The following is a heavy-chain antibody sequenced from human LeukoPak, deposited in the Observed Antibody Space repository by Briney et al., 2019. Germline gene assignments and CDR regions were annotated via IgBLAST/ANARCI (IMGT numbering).Heavy chain of an antibody. D-gene: IGHD5-18*01. CDR1: GGSFSGYY. V-gene: IGHV4-34*01. CDR2: INHSGST. Sequence: HPSETLSLTCAVYGGSFSGYYWSWIRQPPGKGLEWIGEINHSGSTNYNPSLKSRVTISVDTSKNQFSLKLSSVTAADTAVYYCARTYSYGRGWFDPWGQGTLVTVSS. CDR3: ARTYSYGRGWFDP. J-gene: IGHJ5*02.